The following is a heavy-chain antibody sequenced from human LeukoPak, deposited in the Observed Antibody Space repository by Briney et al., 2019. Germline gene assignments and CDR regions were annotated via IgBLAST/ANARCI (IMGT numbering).Heavy chain of an antibody. CDR3: ASWGKQWLVLGDWFDP. D-gene: IGHD6-19*01. CDR1: GGSISSSNW. Sequence: PSGTLSLTCAVSGGSISSSNWWCWGRQPPGKGLEWIGEIYHSGSTNYNPSLKSRVTISVDKSKNQFSLKLSSVTAADTAVYYCASWGKQWLVLGDWFDPWGQGTLVTVSS. CDR2: IYHSGST. J-gene: IGHJ5*02. V-gene: IGHV4-4*02.